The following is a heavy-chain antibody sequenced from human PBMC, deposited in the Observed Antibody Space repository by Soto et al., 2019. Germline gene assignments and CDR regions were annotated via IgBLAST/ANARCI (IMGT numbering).Heavy chain of an antibody. CDR1: GGTFSSYA. CDR3: ARGEGAYYVDN. J-gene: IGHJ4*02. Sequence: ASVKVSCKASGGTFSSYAITWVRQAPGQGREWMGWISAYNGNTNYAQKFQDRVTMTTDTSTSTAYMELRSLRSDDTAVYYCARGEGAYYVDNWGQGTLVTVSS. V-gene: IGHV1-18*01. CDR2: ISAYNGNT.